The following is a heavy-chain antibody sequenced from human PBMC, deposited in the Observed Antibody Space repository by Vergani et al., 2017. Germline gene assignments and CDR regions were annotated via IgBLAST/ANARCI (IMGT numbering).Heavy chain of an antibody. V-gene: IGHV1-69*06. J-gene: IGHJ6*02. D-gene: IGHD2-15*01. Sequence: QVQLVQSGAEVKKPGSSVKVSCKASGGTFSSYAISWVRQAPGQGLEWMGGIIPVFGTVNYAQKVQGRVTLTADKSTSTAYMELSSLRSEDTAVYYCARKDRHSHYGMDVWGQGTTVTVSS. CDR3: ARKDRHSHYGMDV. CDR1: GGTFSSYA. CDR2: IIPVFGTV.